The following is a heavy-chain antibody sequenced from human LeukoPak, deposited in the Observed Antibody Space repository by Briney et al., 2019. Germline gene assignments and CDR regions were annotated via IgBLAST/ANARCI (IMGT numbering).Heavy chain of an antibody. CDR3: ARVPNWGFAYYFDD. Sequence: GGSLRLSCAASGFTFSSFSLNWVRQAPGKGLEWVSYISYSTNAIYYADSVKGRFTISRDHAKNSLYLQMNSLRAEDTAVYYCARVPNWGFAYYFDDWGQGTLVTVSS. D-gene: IGHD7-27*01. CDR1: GFTFSSFS. J-gene: IGHJ4*02. CDR2: ISYSTNAI. V-gene: IGHV3-48*01.